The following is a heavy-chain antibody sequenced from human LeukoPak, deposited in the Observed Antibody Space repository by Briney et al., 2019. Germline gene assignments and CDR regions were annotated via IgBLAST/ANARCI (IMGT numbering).Heavy chain of an antibody. Sequence: GGSLRLSCAASGFTFSTYWMSWVRQVPGKGLEWVAHIKQDGSEKYYVDSVKGRFTISRDKAENSLYLQMNSLRAEDTAVYYCASGRYCSSGSCYQDYWGQGTLVTVSS. CDR3: ASGRYCSSGSCYQDY. D-gene: IGHD2-15*01. CDR1: GFTFSTYW. V-gene: IGHV3-7*01. J-gene: IGHJ4*02. CDR2: IKQDGSEK.